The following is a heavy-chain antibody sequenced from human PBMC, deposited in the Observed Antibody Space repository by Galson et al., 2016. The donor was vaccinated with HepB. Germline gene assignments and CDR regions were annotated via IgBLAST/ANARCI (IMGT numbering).Heavy chain of an antibody. D-gene: IGHD3-22*01. CDR2: IYHNGST. CDR3: ARGDGYYDSSGSYFDY. Sequence: SETLSLTCTVSGGSISSYYWSWIRQPPGKGLEWIGCIYHNGSTNYNPSLKSRVTISVDTSKNQFSLKLSSVTTADTAVYYCARGDGYYDSSGSYFDYWGQGTLVTVSS. V-gene: IGHV4-59*01. J-gene: IGHJ4*02. CDR1: GGSISSYY.